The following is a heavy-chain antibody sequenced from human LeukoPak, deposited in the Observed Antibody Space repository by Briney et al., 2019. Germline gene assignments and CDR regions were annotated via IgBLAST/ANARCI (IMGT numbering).Heavy chain of an antibody. CDR1: GFTFSSYA. V-gene: IGHV3-7*01. J-gene: IGHJ4*02. Sequence: PGGSLRLSCAASGFTFSSYAMSWVRQAPGKGPEWVANIKEDGSEKYFVGSVKGRFTISRDNAKSSLYLQMDSLRAEDTAVYYCVVMSNYYDSSAYYPFHYWGQGTLVTVSS. CDR2: IKEDGSEK. D-gene: IGHD3-22*01. CDR3: VVMSNYYDSSAYYPFHY.